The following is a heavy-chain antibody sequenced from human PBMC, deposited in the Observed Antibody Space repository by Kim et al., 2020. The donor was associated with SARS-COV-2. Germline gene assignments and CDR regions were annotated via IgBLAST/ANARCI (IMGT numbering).Heavy chain of an antibody. J-gene: IGHJ4*02. Sequence: GGSLRLSCAASGFTFSDYYMSWIRQAPGKGLEWVSYISSSSSYTNYADSVKGRFTISRDNAKNSLYLQMNSLRAEDTAVYYCARGLMVRGVPNSSFDYWGQGTLVTVSS. CDR2: ISSSSSYT. CDR1: GFTFSDYY. V-gene: IGHV3-11*05. CDR3: ARGLMVRGVPNSSFDY. D-gene: IGHD3-10*01.